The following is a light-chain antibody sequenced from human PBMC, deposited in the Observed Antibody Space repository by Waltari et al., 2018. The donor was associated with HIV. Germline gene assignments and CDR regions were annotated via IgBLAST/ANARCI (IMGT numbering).Light chain of an antibody. CDR3: CSYAGTWL. V-gene: IGLV2-11*01. CDR1: SSDVGDYNY. CDR2: DVT. J-gene: IGLJ3*02. Sequence: QSALTQPHSVSGSLGQSVTLSCTGTSSDVGDYNYVSWYQRHPGKAPKLMIYDVTKRPSGVPDRFSGSKSGNTASLTISGLQAEDDAEYYCCSYAGTWLFGGGTKLTVL.